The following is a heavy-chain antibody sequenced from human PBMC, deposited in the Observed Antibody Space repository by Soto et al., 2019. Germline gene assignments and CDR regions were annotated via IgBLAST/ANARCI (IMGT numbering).Heavy chain of an antibody. V-gene: IGHV3-23*01. CDR2: ISGSGGST. CDR1: GFTFSSYA. D-gene: IGHD2-21*01. CDR3: AKEEGGRYGISGDCCVY. J-gene: IGHJ4*02. Sequence: GGSLRLSCAASGFTFSSYAMSWVRQAPGKGLEWVSAISGSGGSTYYADTVEGRFTISRDNAKNTLYLQMNSLTAEDTAVYYCAKEEGGRYGISGDCCVYWGQGTLVTVSS.